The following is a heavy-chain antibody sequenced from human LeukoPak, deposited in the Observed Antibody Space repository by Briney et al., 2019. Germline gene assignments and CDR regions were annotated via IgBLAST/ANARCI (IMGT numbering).Heavy chain of an antibody. Sequence: GASAKVSCKASGYTFTSYGISWVRQAPGQGLEWMGWISAYNGNTNYAQKLQGRVTMTTDTSTSTAYMELRSLRSDDTAVYYCARTGSSTSYYYYYYMDVWGKGTTVTVSS. V-gene: IGHV1-18*01. CDR3: ARTGSSTSYYYYYYMDV. CDR1: GYTFTSYG. D-gene: IGHD2-2*01. J-gene: IGHJ6*03. CDR2: ISAYNGNT.